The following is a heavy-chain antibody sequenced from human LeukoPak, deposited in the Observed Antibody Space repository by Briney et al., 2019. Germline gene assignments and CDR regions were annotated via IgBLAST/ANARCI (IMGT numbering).Heavy chain of an antibody. CDR2: LHYSGST. Sequence: SETLSLTCTVSGGSISSYYWSWIRQAPGKGPEWIGYLHYSGSTNYNPSLESRVTISVDTSKNQFSLKLTSVAAADTAVYYCARHSTRGGDFDYWGQGTLVSVSS. V-gene: IGHV4-59*08. D-gene: IGHD2-21*01. CDR1: GGSISSYY. J-gene: IGHJ4*02. CDR3: ARHSTRGGDFDY.